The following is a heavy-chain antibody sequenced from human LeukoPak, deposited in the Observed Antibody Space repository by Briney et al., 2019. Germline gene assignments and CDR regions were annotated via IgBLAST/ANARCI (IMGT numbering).Heavy chain of an antibody. CDR2: ISSSGSYI. V-gene: IGHV3-21*01. CDR3: AKNPDGSSWYVDS. Sequence: GGSLRLSCAASGSTFSYYNMNWVRQAPGKGLEWVSSISSSGSYIYYADSVKGRFTISRDNAENSLYLQMNSLRVDDTAVYYCAKNPDGSSWYVDSWGQGTLVTVSS. D-gene: IGHD6-13*01. J-gene: IGHJ4*02. CDR1: GSTFSYYN.